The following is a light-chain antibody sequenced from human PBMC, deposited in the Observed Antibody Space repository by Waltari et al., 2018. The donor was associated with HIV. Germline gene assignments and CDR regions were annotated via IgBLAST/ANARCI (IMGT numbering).Light chain of an antibody. CDR2: KDS. CDR1: ALPKQY. J-gene: IGLJ2*01. CDR3: QSADSSPVV. Sequence: SYELTQPPSVSVSPGQTARIPCSGDALPKQYAYWYQQKPGQAPVLVIYKDSERPSGIPERFSGSSSGTTVTLTISGVQAEDEADYYCQSADSSPVVFGGGTKLTVL. V-gene: IGLV3-25*03.